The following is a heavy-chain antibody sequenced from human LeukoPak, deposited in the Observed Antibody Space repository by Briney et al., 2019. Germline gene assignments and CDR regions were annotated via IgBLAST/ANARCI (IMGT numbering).Heavy chain of an antibody. D-gene: IGHD6-19*01. J-gene: IGHJ4*02. Sequence: GASVKVSCKASVYTFTSYDINWVRQATGQGLEWMGWMNPNSGNTGYAQKFQGRVTMTRNTSISTAYMELSSLRSEDTAVYYCARTMSSSGWYYFDYWGQGTLVTVSS. CDR2: MNPNSGNT. CDR3: ARTMSSSGWYYFDY. CDR1: VYTFTSYD. V-gene: IGHV1-8*01.